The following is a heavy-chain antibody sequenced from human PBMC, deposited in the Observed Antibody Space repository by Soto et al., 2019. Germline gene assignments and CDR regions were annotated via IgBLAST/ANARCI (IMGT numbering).Heavy chain of an antibody. CDR3: ARENGYSSSWFEFDY. J-gene: IGHJ4*02. CDR1: GFTFSSYA. D-gene: IGHD6-13*01. CDR2: ISGSGGST. V-gene: IGHV3-23*01. Sequence: GGSLRLSCAASGFTFSSYAMSWVRQAPGKGLEWVSAISGSGGSTYYADSVKGRFTISRDNSRNTLYLQMNSLRAEDTAVYYCARENGYSSSWFEFDYWGQGTLVTVSS.